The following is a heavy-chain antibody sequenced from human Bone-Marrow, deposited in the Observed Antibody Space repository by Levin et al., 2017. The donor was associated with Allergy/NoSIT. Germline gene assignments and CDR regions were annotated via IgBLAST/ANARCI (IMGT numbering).Heavy chain of an antibody. Sequence: HPGGSLRLSCIASGFTFSSYWMSWVRQTPGKGPEWVAKIKQDGSEKDYVDSVKGRFTISRDNAKNSLFLQINSLRDEDTAIYYCAKNQLLTDDVFNLWGQGTMVTVSS. CDR2: IKQDGSEK. CDR3: AKNQLLTDDVFNL. V-gene: IGHV3-7*01. J-gene: IGHJ3*01. D-gene: IGHD1-14*01. CDR1: GFTFSSYW.